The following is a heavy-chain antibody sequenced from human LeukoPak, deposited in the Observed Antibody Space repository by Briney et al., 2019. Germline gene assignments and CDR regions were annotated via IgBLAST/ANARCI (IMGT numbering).Heavy chain of an antibody. V-gene: IGHV6-1*01. Sequence: SQTLSLTCAISGDSVSSNSAAWNWIRQSPSRGLEWLGRTYYRSKWYNDYAVSVKSRVTISPDTSKNQFSLQLSSVTPEDTAVYYCARELDPSGNFDSWGQGTLVTVSS. CDR3: ARELDPSGNFDS. D-gene: IGHD3-9*01. CDR1: GDSVSSNSAA. CDR2: TYYRSKWYN. J-gene: IGHJ4*02.